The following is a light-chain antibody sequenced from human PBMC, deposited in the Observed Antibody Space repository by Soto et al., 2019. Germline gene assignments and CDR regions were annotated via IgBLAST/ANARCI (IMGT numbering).Light chain of an antibody. CDR2: AVS. Sequence: QSVLTQPASVSGSPRQSITISCTGRSSDVGGYDWVSRYQHDPGEAPKLVISAVSDRPSGVSGRFSGSKSGNTSSLTLSGLQPEDEGFYYWASYATGTAVRFGGGSKRIV. V-gene: IGLV2-14*01. J-gene: IGLJ2*01. CDR3: ASYATGTAVR. CDR1: SSDVGGYDW.